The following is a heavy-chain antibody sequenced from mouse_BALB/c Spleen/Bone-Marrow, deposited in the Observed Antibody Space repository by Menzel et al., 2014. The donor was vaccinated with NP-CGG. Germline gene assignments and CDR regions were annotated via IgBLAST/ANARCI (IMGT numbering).Heavy chain of an antibody. Sequence: EVKLVESGGGLVQPGGSLKLSCAASGFTFSSYTMSWVRQTPEKRLEWVAYISNGGVTTYYPDTVKGRFTISRDNAKNTLYLQMSSLKSEDTAMYYCARPYYGNYGYFDYWGQGTTLTVSS. CDR1: GFTFSSYT. V-gene: IGHV5-12-2*01. D-gene: IGHD2-10*01. J-gene: IGHJ2*01. CDR2: ISNGGVTT. CDR3: ARPYYGNYGYFDY.